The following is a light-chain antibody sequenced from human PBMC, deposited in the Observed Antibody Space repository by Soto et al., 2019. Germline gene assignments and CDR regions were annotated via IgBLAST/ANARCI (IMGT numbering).Light chain of an antibody. CDR1: QSVKNH. J-gene: IGKJ1*01. V-gene: IGKV3D-15*01. Sequence: EIVMTQSPATLSVSSGEGVTLSCRASQSVKNHLAWYQHKPGQSPRLLIDDASTRATGIPARFRAGGSVTEFTLVISSLQSEDAAVYFCQEYNAWPPGTVGQGTKVEIK. CDR2: DAS. CDR3: QEYNAWPPGT.